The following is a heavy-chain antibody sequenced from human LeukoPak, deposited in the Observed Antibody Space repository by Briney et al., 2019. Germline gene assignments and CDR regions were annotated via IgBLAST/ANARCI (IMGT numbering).Heavy chain of an antibody. D-gene: IGHD2-2*01. CDR1: GFTFSSYA. CDR2: ISGSGGST. J-gene: IGHJ3*02. CDR3: AKLYRYCRSTSCPNAFDI. V-gene: IGHV3-23*01. Sequence: GGSLRLSCAASGFTFSSYAMSWVRQAPGKGLEWVSAISGSGGSTYYADSVKGRFTISRDNSKNTLYLQMNSLRAEDTAVYYCAKLYRYCRSTSCPNAFDIWGQGTMVTVSS.